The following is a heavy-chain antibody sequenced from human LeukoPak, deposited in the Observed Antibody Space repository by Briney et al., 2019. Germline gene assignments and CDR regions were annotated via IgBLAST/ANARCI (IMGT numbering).Heavy chain of an antibody. CDR1: GYTFTGYY. Sequence: ASVKVSCKASGYTFTGYYMHWVRQAPGQGLEWMGRINPNSGGTNYAQKFQGRVTMTRDTSISTAYMELSRLRSDDTAVYYCARRAVAGTAFFDYWGQGTPVTVSS. D-gene: IGHD6-19*01. J-gene: IGHJ4*02. V-gene: IGHV1-2*06. CDR2: INPNSGGT. CDR3: ARRAVAGTAFFDY.